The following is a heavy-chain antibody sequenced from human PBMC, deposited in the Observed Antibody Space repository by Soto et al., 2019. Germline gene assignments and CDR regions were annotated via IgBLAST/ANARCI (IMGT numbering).Heavy chain of an antibody. Sequence: ASVKVSCKASGGTFSSYAISWVRQAPGQGLEWMGGIIPIFGTANYAQKFQGRVTITADESTSTAYMELSSLRSEDTAVYYCARSDYYYDSSAPAFDPWGQGTLVTVSS. J-gene: IGHJ5*02. CDR3: ARSDYYYDSSAPAFDP. D-gene: IGHD3-22*01. V-gene: IGHV1-69*13. CDR2: IIPIFGTA. CDR1: GGTFSSYA.